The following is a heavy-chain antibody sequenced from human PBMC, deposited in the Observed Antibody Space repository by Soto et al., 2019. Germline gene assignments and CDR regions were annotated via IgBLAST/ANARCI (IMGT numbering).Heavy chain of an antibody. V-gene: IGHV4-31*03. CDR1: GGSISSGGYY. CDR2: IYYSGTT. Sequence: QVQLQESGPGLVKPSQTLSLTCTVSGGSISSGGYYWYWIRQHPGKGLEWIGYIYYSGTTYYNPYLKSRVPISVATSKNQFSLKLSSVTAADTAVYYCAASCVACGGFNYYGMDVWGQGTTVTVSS. D-gene: IGHD2-21*01. CDR3: AASCVACGGFNYYGMDV. J-gene: IGHJ6*02.